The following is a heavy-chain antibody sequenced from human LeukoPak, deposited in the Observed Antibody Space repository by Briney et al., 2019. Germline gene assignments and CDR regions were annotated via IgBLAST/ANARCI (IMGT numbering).Heavy chain of an antibody. Sequence: GESLKISCKGSGYNFATAWIGWVRQMPGKGLEWMGNIYPGDSDTRYSPSFQGQVTISADKSITTAYLQWSSLKAPDTATYYCARQAPNYWYFDLWGRGTLVTVSS. CDR2: IYPGDSDT. CDR1: GYNFATAW. V-gene: IGHV5-51*01. CDR3: ARQAPNYWYFDL. J-gene: IGHJ2*01.